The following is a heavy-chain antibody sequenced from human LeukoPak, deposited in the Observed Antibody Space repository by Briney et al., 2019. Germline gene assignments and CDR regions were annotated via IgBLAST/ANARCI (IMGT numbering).Heavy chain of an antibody. Sequence: PGGSLRLSCAASGFTFSNSWMSWVRQAPGKGLEWVATIKPDGSAQYYVDSVKGRFTISRDNAKNSLYLQMNSLRAEDTALYYCAKGASVVVVVPAVYFDYWGQGTLVTVSS. CDR1: GFTFSNSW. D-gene: IGHD2-2*01. V-gene: IGHV3-7*03. CDR3: AKGASVVVVVPAVYFDY. J-gene: IGHJ4*02. CDR2: IKPDGSAQ.